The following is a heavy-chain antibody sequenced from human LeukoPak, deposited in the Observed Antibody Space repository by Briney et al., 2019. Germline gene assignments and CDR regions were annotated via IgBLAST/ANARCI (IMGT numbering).Heavy chain of an antibody. Sequence: PGGSLRLSCAASGFTFSSYWMSWVRQAPGKGLEWVANINQDGSEKNYVDSVKGPFTISRDNAKNSLYLQMNSLRAEDTAVYYCAELGITMIGGVWGKGTTVTIS. CDR1: GFTFSSYW. V-gene: IGHV3-7*01. D-gene: IGHD3-10*02. J-gene: IGHJ6*03. CDR3: AELGITMIGGV. CDR2: INQDGSEK.